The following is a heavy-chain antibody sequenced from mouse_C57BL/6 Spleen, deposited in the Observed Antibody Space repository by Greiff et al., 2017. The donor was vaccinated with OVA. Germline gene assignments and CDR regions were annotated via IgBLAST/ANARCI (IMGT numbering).Heavy chain of an antibody. CDR3: ARRPLLRYAMDD. J-gene: IGHJ4*01. CDR2: INPNNGGT. Sequence: EVQLQQSGPELVKPGASVKIPCKASGYTFTDYNMDWVKQSHGKSLEWIGDINPNNGGTIYNQKFKGKATLTVDKSSSTAYMELRSLTSEDTAVYYCARRPLLRYAMDDWGQGTSVTVSS. D-gene: IGHD1-2*01. CDR1: GYTFTDYN. V-gene: IGHV1-18*01.